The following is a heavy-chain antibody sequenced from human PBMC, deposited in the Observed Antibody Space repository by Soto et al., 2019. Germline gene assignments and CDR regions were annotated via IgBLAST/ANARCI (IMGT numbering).Heavy chain of an antibody. CDR1: GFTFSRYS. J-gene: IGHJ3*02. V-gene: IGHV3-9*01. CDR3: AKGVVAATPSAFDI. D-gene: IGHD2-15*01. Sequence: HPGGSLRLSCTASGFTFSRYSMHWVRQAPGKDLEWVSGISWNSSSIGYADSVKGRFTISRDNAKNSLYLQMNSLRAEDTALYYCAKGVVAATPSAFDIWGQGTMVTVSS. CDR2: ISWNSSSI.